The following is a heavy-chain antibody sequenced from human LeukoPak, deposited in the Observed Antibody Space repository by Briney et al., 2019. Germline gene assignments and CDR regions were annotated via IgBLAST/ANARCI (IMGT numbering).Heavy chain of an antibody. V-gene: IGHV1-46*01. CDR1: GYRFTSYY. CDR2: INPSGGST. Sequence: ASVKVSWKASGYRFTSYYMHWVRQAPGQGLEWMGIINPSGGSTSYAQKFQGRVTMTRDMSTSTVYMELSSLRSEDTAVYYCARGATVTTLGSYYYYYMDVWGKGTTVTVSS. J-gene: IGHJ6*03. CDR3: ARGATVTTLGSYYYYYMDV. D-gene: IGHD4-17*01.